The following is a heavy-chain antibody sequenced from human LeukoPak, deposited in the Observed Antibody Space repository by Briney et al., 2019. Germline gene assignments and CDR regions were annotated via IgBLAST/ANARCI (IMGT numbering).Heavy chain of an antibody. CDR1: GYTVTSYD. D-gene: IGHD3-22*01. J-gene: IGHJ6*03. V-gene: IGHV1-8*03. Sequence: ASVKVSCKASGYTVTSYDINWVRQATGQGLEWMGWMNPNSGNTGYAQKFQGRVTITRNTSISTAYMELSSLRSEDTAVYYCARGPSHDSSGYYYYYYMDVWGKGATVTVSS. CDR2: MNPNSGNT. CDR3: ARGPSHDSSGYYYYYYMDV.